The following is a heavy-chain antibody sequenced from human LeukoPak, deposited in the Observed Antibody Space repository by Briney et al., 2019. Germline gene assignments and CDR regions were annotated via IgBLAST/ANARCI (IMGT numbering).Heavy chain of an antibody. CDR2: ISSSSSYI. V-gene: IGHV3-21*01. Sequence: GGSLRLSCAASGFTFSSYSMNWVRQAPGKGLEWVSSISSSSSYIYYADSVKGRFTISRDNAKNSLYLQMNSLRAEDTAVYYCARDSGHLYDYETYWSQGTLVTVSS. J-gene: IGHJ4*02. CDR3: ARDSGHLYDYETY. D-gene: IGHD4-17*01. CDR1: GFTFSSYS.